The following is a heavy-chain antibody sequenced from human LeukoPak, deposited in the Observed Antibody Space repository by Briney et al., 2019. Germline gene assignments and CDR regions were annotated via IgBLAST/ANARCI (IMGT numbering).Heavy chain of an antibody. D-gene: IGHD3-10*02. V-gene: IGHV3-23*01. CDR3: AELGITMIGGV. J-gene: IGHJ6*04. Sequence: GGSLRLSCAASGFTFSSYAMSWARQAPGKGLEWVSAISGSGGSTYYADSVKGRFTISRDNSKDTLYLQMNSLRAEDTAVYYCAELGITMIGGVWGKGTTVTISS. CDR2: ISGSGGST. CDR1: GFTFSSYA.